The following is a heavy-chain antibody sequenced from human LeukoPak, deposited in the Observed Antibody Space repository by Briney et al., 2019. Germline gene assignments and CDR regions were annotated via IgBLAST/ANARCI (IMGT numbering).Heavy chain of an antibody. J-gene: IGHJ4*02. CDR3: ARDVVVAALDY. Sequence: ASVKVSCKASGYTFTSYGISWVRQAPGQGLEWMGIINPSGGSTNYAQKFQGRVTMTRDTSTSTVYMELSSLRAEDTAVYYCARDVVVAALDYWGQGTLVTVSS. V-gene: IGHV1-46*01. CDR2: INPSGGST. CDR1: GYTFTSYG. D-gene: IGHD2-15*01.